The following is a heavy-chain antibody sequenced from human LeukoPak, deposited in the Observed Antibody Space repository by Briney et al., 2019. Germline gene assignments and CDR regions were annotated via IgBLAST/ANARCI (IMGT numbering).Heavy chain of an antibody. CDR1: GYTFTSYD. J-gene: IGHJ5*02. CDR2: MNPNSGNT. Sequence: ASVKVSCKASGYTFTSYDINWVRQATGQGLEWMGWMNPNSGNTGYAQKFQGRVTMTRNTSISTAYMELSSLRSEDTAVYYCARVGSSWYWFDPWGQGTLVTVSS. D-gene: IGHD6-13*01. CDR3: ARVGSSWYWFDP. V-gene: IGHV1-8*01.